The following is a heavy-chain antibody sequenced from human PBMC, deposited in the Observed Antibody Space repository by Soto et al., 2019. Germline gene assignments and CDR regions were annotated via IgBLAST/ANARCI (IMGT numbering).Heavy chain of an antibody. CDR2: INSDGSST. CDR1: GFTFSSYW. D-gene: IGHD1-26*01. Sequence: EVQLVESGGGLVQPGGSLRLSCAASGFTFSSYWIHWVRQAPGKGLVWVSRINSDGSSTSYADSVKGRFTISSDNAKNTLYLQMNSLRAEDTAVYYCARSGSLNWYFALWGSGTLVTVSS. V-gene: IGHV3-74*01. CDR3: ARSGSLNWYFAL. J-gene: IGHJ2*01.